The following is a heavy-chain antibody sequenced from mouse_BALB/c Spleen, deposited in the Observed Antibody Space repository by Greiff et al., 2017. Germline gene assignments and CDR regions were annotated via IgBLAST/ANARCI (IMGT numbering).Heavy chain of an antibody. CDR3: ARWGITYAMDY. CDR2: IYPGSGST. V-gene: IGHV1-83*01. J-gene: IGHJ4*01. D-gene: IGHD2-4*01. CDR1: GYTFTDYV. Sequence: VQLQQSGPELVKPGASVKMSCKASGYTFTDYVISWVKQRTGQGLEWIGEIYPGSGSTYYNEKFKGKATLTADTSSNTAYLQLSSLTSEDTAVYYCARWGITYAMDYWGQGTSVTVSS.